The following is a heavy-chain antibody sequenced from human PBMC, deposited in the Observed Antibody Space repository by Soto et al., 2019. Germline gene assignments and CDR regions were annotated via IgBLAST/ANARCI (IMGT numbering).Heavy chain of an antibody. CDR1: GGSSSGHY. J-gene: IGHJ3*02. CDR2: ITDSGNT. Sequence: SETLSLTCAVYGGSSSGHYWSWVRQPPGKGLEWIGEITDSGNTNNNPSLKSRVTISVDTSKNQFSLKLSSVTAADTAVYYCARSSSVADKMGAFDIWRQGTMVTVAS. V-gene: IGHV4-34*01. CDR3: ARSSSVADKMGAFDI. D-gene: IGHD2-15*01.